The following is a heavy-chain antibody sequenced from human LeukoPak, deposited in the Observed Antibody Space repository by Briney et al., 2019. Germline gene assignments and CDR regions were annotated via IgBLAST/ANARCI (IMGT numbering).Heavy chain of an antibody. Sequence: XAAXXCTXXXYAMSWVRQAPGKGLEWVSAISGSGGSTYYADSVKGRFTISRDNSKNTLYLQMNSLRAEDTAVYYCVKQLLPTYWGQGTLVTVSS. D-gene: IGHD2-2*01. V-gene: IGHV3-23*01. CDR1: XCTXXXYA. CDR2: ISGSGGST. J-gene: IGHJ4*02. CDR3: VKQLLPTY.